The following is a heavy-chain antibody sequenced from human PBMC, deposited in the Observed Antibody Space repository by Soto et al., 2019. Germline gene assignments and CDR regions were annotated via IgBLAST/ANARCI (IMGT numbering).Heavy chain of an antibody. V-gene: IGHV1-3*01. CDR3: ARAISGYVT. Sequence: QVQLVQSGAEMKKPGASVKLSCKASGITYNTYAIHRVRPAPGQGLEWMGWINAGNGDTRYSQNFQGRVTLTRDTSASTVYMDLDSLKSEDTGVYYCARAISGYVTWGQGTLVTVSS. D-gene: IGHD5-12*01. J-gene: IGHJ4*02. CDR2: INAGNGDT. CDR1: GITYNTYA.